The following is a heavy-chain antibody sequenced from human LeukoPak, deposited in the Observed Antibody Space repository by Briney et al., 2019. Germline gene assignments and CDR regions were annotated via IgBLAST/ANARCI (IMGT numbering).Heavy chain of an antibody. V-gene: IGHV3-74*01. J-gene: IGHJ4*02. CDR2: IKSDGTNT. Sequence: GGSLRLSCAASGFTFSNYYIHWVCQPSGKGLEWVSRIKSDGTNTNYADSVKGRFTIPRDNAKNTAYLNMNTLRLEDTATYYCVTRSITGTTDYFDYWGQGTLVTVSS. CDR3: VTRSITGTTDYFDY. CDR1: GFTFSNYY. D-gene: IGHD1-20*01.